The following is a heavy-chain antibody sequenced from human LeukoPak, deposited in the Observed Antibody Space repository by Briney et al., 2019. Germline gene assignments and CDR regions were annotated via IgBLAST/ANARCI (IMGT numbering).Heavy chain of an antibody. CDR1: GYTFSTYP. CDR3: AREVTRNFWSGYSNYYYYYGMDV. J-gene: IGHJ6*02. D-gene: IGHD3-3*01. CDR2: INTNTGSP. Sequence: GASVRVSCTASGYTFSTYPLNWVRQAPGQGLEWMGWINTNTGSPTYAQGLTGRFVFSLDTSVSTAYLQISSLKAEDTAVYYCAREVTRNFWSGYSNYYYYYGMDVWGQGTTVTVSS. V-gene: IGHV7-4-1*02.